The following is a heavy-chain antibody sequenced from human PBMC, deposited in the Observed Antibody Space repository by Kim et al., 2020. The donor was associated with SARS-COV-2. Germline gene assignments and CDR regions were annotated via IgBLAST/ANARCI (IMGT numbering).Heavy chain of an antibody. J-gene: IGHJ4*02. V-gene: IGHV3-53*01. CDR1: GFSVSRNY. CDR3: ACRGGSYGY. D-gene: IGHD1-26*01. Sequence: GGSLRLSCAVSGFSVSRNYMSWVRQAPGKGLEWVSVIFKGRSIYSADSVKGRFTVSRDNSKNSLYLQMNSLRAEDTAMYYCACRGGSYGYWGQGTLVTVSS. CDR2: IFKGRSI.